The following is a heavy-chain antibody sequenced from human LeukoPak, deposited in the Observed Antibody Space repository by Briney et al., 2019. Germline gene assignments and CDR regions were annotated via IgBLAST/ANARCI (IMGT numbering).Heavy chain of an antibody. CDR2: IGATGANT. Sequence: PGGSLRLSCVASGFTFTNSAMQWVRQAPGKGLKWVSTIGATGANTYYADSVRGRFTISRDNSRNTVSLQMNSLRVEDAAVYYCARRPNWGFSDFWGPGTLVTVSP. CDR3: ARRPNWGFSDF. J-gene: IGHJ4*02. D-gene: IGHD7-27*01. CDR1: GFTFTNSA. V-gene: IGHV3-23*01.